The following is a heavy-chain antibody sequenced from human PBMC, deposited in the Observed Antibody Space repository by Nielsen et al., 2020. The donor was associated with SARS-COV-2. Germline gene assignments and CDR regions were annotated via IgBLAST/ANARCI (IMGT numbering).Heavy chain of an antibody. Sequence: GESLKISCAASGFTFSSYGMHWVRQAPGKGLEWVAVIWYDGSDKYYADSVKGRFTISRENAKNSLYLQMNSLRAGDTAVYYCARLPHGYTYGRYYYNGMDVWGQGTTVTVSS. CDR1: GFTFSSYG. V-gene: IGHV3-33*01. CDR3: ARLPHGYTYGRYYYNGMDV. D-gene: IGHD5-18*01. J-gene: IGHJ6*02. CDR2: IWYDGSDK.